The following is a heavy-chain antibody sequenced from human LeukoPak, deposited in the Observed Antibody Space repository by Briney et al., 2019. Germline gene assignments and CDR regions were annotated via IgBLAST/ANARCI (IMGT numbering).Heavy chain of an antibody. J-gene: IGHJ6*03. CDR3: ARAGLFYGSGSYYYMDV. CDR2: IYHSGSA. D-gene: IGHD3-10*01. V-gene: IGHV4-38-2*01. CDR1: GESFSGYF. Sequence: SETLSLTCAVSGESFSGYFWTWIRQPPGKGLEWIGSIYHSGSAYYNPSLKSRVTISVDTSKNQFSLKLSSVTTADTAVYYCARAGLFYGSGSYYYMDVWGKGTTVTVSS.